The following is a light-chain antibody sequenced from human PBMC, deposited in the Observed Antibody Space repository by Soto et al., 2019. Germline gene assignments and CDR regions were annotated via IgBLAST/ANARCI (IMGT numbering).Light chain of an antibody. CDR1: SSDVGGYNY. V-gene: IGLV2-8*01. J-gene: IGLJ1*01. CDR2: EVN. Sequence: QSALTQPPSASGSPGQSVAISCTGTSSDVGGYNYVSWYQQHPGKAPKLMIYEVNKRPSGVPDRFSGSKSGNTASLTVSGKQAEDEVDYYCSSYAGSSNVFGTGTKLTVL. CDR3: SSYAGSSNV.